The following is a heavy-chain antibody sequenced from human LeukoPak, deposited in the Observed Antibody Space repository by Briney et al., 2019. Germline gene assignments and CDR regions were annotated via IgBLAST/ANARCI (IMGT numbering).Heavy chain of an antibody. CDR1: GGSITSEY. CDR3: ARAGYSYGTGYYFDY. Sequence: RSDPMSLTCSVSGGSITSEYWSGLRLPPGKGLEWIGYIYYTGATYYNPSLKSRVTISLDTSKNQFSLKLSSVTAADAAVYYCARAGYSYGTGYYFDYWGQGALVTVSS. D-gene: IGHD5-18*01. J-gene: IGHJ4*02. CDR2: IYYTGAT. V-gene: IGHV4-59*07.